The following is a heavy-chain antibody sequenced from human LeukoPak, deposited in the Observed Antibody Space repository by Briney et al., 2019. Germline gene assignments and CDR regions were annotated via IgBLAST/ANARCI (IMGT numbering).Heavy chain of an antibody. J-gene: IGHJ4*02. V-gene: IGHV1-3*01. D-gene: IGHD4-17*01. CDR3: ARKDYGDVLAFDY. CDR2: INAGNGNT. CDR1: GYTFTNYA. Sequence: ASVKVSCKASGYTFTNYAMHWVRQAPGQRLEWMGWINAGNGNTKYSQNFQGRVTITGDTSASTAYMELSSLRSEDTAVYYCARKDYGDVLAFDYWGQGTLVTVSS.